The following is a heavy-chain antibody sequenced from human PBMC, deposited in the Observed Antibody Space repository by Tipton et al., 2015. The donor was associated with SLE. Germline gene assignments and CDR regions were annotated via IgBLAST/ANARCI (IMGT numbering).Heavy chain of an antibody. J-gene: IGHJ4*02. CDR2: LYGSGSPT. CDR3: ARLWWYLDY. CDR1: GDSLTTNY. V-gene: IGHV4-4*07. Sequence: TLSLTCTVSGDSLTTNYWNWIRQPAGKGLEWIGRLYGSGSPTHYNPSLESRVTMSVDTSKNQFSLKLSSVTAADTAVYYCARLWWYLDYWGQGTLVTVSS. D-gene: IGHD2-8*02.